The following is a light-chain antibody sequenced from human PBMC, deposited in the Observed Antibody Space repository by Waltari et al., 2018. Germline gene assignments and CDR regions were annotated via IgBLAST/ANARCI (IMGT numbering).Light chain of an antibody. CDR2: GAS. CDR3: QMYVRLPVT. Sequence: SCEARQCVGRSLGWYQQKPGQAPRLLIYGASSRATGIPDRFTGSGSGTDFSLTISRLEPEDFAVYYCQMYVRLPVTFGQGTKVEI. J-gene: IGKJ1*01. CDR1: QCVGRS. V-gene: IGKV3-20*01.